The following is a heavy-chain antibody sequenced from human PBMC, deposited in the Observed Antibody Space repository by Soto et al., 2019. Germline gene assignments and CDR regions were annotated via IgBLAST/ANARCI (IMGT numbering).Heavy chain of an antibody. D-gene: IGHD2-15*01. CDR3: ARSFRVPVDYFDS. Sequence: PSETLSLTCTVSGGSVSSGSYYWSWIRQPPGKGLEWIGYIYYSGSTNYNPSLKSRVTISVDTSKNQFSLKLSSVTAADTAVYYCARSFRVPVDYFDSWGQGTLVTVSS. CDR2: IYYSGST. J-gene: IGHJ4*02. V-gene: IGHV4-61*01. CDR1: GGSVSSGSYY.